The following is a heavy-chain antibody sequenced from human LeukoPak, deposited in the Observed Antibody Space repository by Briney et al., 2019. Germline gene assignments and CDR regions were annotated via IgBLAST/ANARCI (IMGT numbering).Heavy chain of an antibody. J-gene: IGHJ4*02. CDR3: TTEIPIVATIRVDY. V-gene: IGHV3-15*01. Sequence: PGGSLRLSCAASGFTFSDYYMSWVRQAPGKGLEWVGRIKSKTDGGTTDYAAPVKGRFTISRDDSKNTLYLQMNSLKTEDTAVYYCTTEIPIVATIRVDYWGQGTLVTVSS. CDR2: IKSKTDGGTT. D-gene: IGHD5-12*01. CDR1: GFTFSDYY.